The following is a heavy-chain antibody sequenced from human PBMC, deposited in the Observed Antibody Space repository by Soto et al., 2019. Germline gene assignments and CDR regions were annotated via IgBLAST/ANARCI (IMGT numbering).Heavy chain of an antibody. J-gene: IGHJ6*02. V-gene: IGHV4-31*03. D-gene: IGHD4-17*01. Sequence: PSETLSLTCTVSGGSISSGGYYCSWIRQHPGKGLEWIGYIYYSGSTYYNPSLKSRVTISVDTSKNQFSLKLSSVTAADTALYYCARGDYVYGMDVWGQGTTVTGSS. CDR1: GGSISSGGYY. CDR3: ARGDYVYGMDV. CDR2: IYYSGST.